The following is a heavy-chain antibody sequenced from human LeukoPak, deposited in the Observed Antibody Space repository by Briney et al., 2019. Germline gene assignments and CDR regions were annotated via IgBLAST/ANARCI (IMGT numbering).Heavy chain of an antibody. CDR2: INPNSGGT. CDR3: AREMVRGVIITENWFDP. Sequence: ASVKVSCKASGYTFTGYYMHWVRQAPGQGREWMGWINPNSGGTNYAQKFQGGVTMTRDTSISTAYMELSRLRSDDTAVYYCAREMVRGVIITENWFDPWGQGTLVTVSS. D-gene: IGHD3-10*01. J-gene: IGHJ5*02. V-gene: IGHV1-2*02. CDR1: GYTFTGYY.